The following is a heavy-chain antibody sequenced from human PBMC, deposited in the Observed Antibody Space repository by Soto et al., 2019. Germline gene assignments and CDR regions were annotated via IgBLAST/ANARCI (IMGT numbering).Heavy chain of an antibody. CDR2: INPNSGGT. Sequence: ASVKVSCKASGYTFTGYYMHWVRQAPGQGLEWMGWINPNSGGTNYAQKFQGWVTMTRDTSISTAYMELSRLRSDDTAGYYCARGIVVVPAAWETDAFDIWGQGTMVTVSS. CDR3: ARGIVVVPAAWETDAFDI. D-gene: IGHD2-2*01. J-gene: IGHJ3*02. CDR1: GYTFTGYY. V-gene: IGHV1-2*04.